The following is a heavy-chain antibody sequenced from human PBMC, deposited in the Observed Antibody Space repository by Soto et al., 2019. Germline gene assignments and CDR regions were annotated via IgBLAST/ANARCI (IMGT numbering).Heavy chain of an antibody. CDR2: IYYRGRT. CDR1: GDSISRSSYY. V-gene: IGHV4-39*01. D-gene: IGHD3-10*01. J-gene: IGHJ4*02. Sequence: QLQLQESGPGLVKPSETLSLTCTVSGDSISRSSYYWGWIRQPPGKGLEWIGSIYYRGRTYYNPSPKSRVTISVDTSKNQFSLKLSSVTAADTAVYYCATTYFFGSGSGYWGQGTLVTVSS. CDR3: ATTYFFGSGSGY.